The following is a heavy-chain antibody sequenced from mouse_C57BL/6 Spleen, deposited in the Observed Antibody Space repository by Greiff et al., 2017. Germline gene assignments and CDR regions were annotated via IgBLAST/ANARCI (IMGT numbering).Heavy chain of an antibody. CDR3: ARDYGSSYFDY. Sequence: VKLQESGPELVKPGASVKISCKASGYAFSSSWMNWVKQRPGKGLEWIGRIYPGDGDPNYNGKFKGKATLTADKSSSTAYMQLSSLTSEDSAVYFCARDYGSSYFDYWGQGTTLTVSS. D-gene: IGHD1-1*01. J-gene: IGHJ2*01. CDR1: GYAFSSSW. CDR2: IYPGDGDP. V-gene: IGHV1-82*01.